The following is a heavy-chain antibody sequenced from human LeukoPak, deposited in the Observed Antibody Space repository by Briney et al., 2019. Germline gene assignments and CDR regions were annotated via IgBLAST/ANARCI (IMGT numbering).Heavy chain of an antibody. CDR3: ARVGMPGYCSSTSCRAYYYYYMDV. J-gene: IGHJ6*03. D-gene: IGHD2-2*01. Sequence: SETLSLTCTVSGGSITSSSYYWGWIRQPPGKGLEWIGSIYYSGNTHYNPSLKSRVTISTDTSKNQFSLKLSSVTAADTAVYYCARVGMPGYCSSTSCRAYYYYYMDVWGKGTTVTVSS. CDR1: GGSITSSSYY. CDR2: IYYSGNT. V-gene: IGHV4-39*07.